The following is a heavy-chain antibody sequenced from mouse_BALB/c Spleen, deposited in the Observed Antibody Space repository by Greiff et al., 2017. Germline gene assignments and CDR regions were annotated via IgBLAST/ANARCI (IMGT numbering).Heavy chain of an antibody. CDR3: ARSYYGNYEGFAY. D-gene: IGHD2-10*01. CDR1: GYTFTSYT. Sequence: QVQLQQSAAELARPGASVKMSCKASGYTFTSYTMHWVKQRPGQGLEWIGYINPSSGYTEYNQKFKDKTTLTADKSSSTAYMQLSSLTSEDSAVYYCARSYYGNYEGFAYWGQGTLVTVSA. CDR2: INPSSGYT. V-gene: IGHV1-4*02. J-gene: IGHJ3*01.